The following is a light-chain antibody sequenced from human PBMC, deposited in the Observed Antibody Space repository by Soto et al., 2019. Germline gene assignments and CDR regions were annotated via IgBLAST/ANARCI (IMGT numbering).Light chain of an antibody. CDR3: QQYGTSPYS. V-gene: IGKV3-20*01. CDR2: DAS. Sequence: EIVLTQSPGTLSLSPGERATLSCRASQSVSSSYSAWYQQKPGQAPRLLIYDASSRATGIPDRFSGSGSGTDFTLTISRLEPEDSAVYYCQQYGTSPYSFGQGTKLEIK. J-gene: IGKJ2*03. CDR1: QSVSSSY.